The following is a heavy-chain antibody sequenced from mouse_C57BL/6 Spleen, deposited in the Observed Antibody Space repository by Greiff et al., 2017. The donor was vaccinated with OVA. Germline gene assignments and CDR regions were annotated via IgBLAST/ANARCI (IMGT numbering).Heavy chain of an antibody. CDR2: IYPGDGDT. CDR1: GYAFSSSW. D-gene: IGHD1-1*01. Sequence: VQLVESGPELVKPGASVKISCKASGYAFSSSWMNWVKQRPGKGLEWIGRIYPGDGDTNYNGKFKGKATLTADKSSSTAYMQLSSLTSEDSAVYFCARPYYGSSWYFDVWGTGTTVTVSS. J-gene: IGHJ1*03. V-gene: IGHV1-82*01. CDR3: ARPYYGSSWYFDV.